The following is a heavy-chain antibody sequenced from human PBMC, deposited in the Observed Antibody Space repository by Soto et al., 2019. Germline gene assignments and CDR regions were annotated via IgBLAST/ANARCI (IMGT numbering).Heavy chain of an antibody. D-gene: IGHD2-21*01. CDR3: ARHPGLFLFDY. CDR1: GGSISSSSSY. V-gene: IGHV4-39*01. Sequence: QLQLQESGPGLVKPSETLSLTCTVSGGSISSSSSYWGWIRQPPGKGLEWIGSIYDSGSTYYNPSLKSRVIISVDTSKNQFSLKVSSVTAADTAVYYCARHPGLFLFDYWGQGSLVTVSS. J-gene: IGHJ4*02. CDR2: IYDSGST.